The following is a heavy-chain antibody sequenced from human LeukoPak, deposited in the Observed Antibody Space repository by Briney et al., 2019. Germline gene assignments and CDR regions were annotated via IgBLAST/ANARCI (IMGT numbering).Heavy chain of an antibody. CDR1: GGSISSSSYS. CDR2: IYYSGST. J-gene: IGHJ4*02. Sequence: SETLSLTCTVSGGSISSSSYSWGWIRQPPGKGLEWIGSIYYSGSTYYNPSLKSRVTISVDTSKNQFSLKLSSVTAADTAVYYCARHPPYYDSSGYYFDYWGQGTLVTVSS. V-gene: IGHV4-39*01. D-gene: IGHD3-22*01. CDR3: ARHPPYYDSSGYYFDY.